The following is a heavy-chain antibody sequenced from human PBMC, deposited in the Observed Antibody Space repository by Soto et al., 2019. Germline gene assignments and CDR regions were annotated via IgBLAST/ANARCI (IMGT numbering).Heavy chain of an antibody. Sequence: QVQLVQSGAEVKKPGSSVKVSGKASGYIFTNHDIHWVRHAPGQGLEWMGIINPSGGSTNYLQKFQGRVTMTRDTSTSTVYMELSSLSSEETAVYFCSRADYYDSSGFYYDYWGQGTLVTVSS. D-gene: IGHD3-22*01. CDR2: INPSGGST. V-gene: IGHV1-46*01. CDR1: GYIFTNHD. CDR3: SRADYYDSSGFYYDY. J-gene: IGHJ4*02.